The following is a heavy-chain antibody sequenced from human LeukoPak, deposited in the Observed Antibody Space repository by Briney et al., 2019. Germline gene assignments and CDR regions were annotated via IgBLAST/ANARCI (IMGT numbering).Heavy chain of an antibody. J-gene: IGHJ4*02. CDR3: AKDRYSSSSSFDY. V-gene: IGHV3-30*18. CDR1: GFTFSSYG. CDR2: ISYDGSNK. D-gene: IGHD6-6*01. Sequence: PGGSLRLSCAASGFTFSSYGMHWVRQAPGKGLEWVAVISYDGSNKYYADSVKGRFTISRDNSKNTLYLQMNSLRTEDTGVYYCAKDRYSSSSSFDYWGQGTLVTVSS.